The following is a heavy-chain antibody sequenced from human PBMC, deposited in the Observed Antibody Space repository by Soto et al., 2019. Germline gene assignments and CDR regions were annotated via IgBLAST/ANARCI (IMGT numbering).Heavy chain of an antibody. V-gene: IGHV1-69*13. J-gene: IGHJ4*02. CDR1: GGTFSSYA. D-gene: IGHD3-10*01. Sequence: GASVKVSCKASGGTFSSYAISWVRQAPGQGLEWMGGIIPIFGTANYAQKFQGRVTITADESTSTAYMELSSLRSEDTAVYYCASSITMVRGVPYWGQGTLVTVSS. CDR2: IIPIFGTA. CDR3: ASSITMVRGVPY.